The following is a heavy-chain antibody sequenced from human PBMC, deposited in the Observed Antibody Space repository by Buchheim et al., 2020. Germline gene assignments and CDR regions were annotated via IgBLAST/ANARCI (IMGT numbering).Heavy chain of an antibody. Sequence: QVQLVESGGGVVQPGRSLRLSCAASGFTFSSYAMHWVRQAPGKGLEWVAVMSYDGSNKYYADSVKGRFTISRDNSKNTLYLQMNSLRAEDTAVYYCARDPFDFWSGPGVQYFDYWGQGIL. V-gene: IGHV3-30*04. CDR1: GFTFSSYA. D-gene: IGHD3-3*01. J-gene: IGHJ4*02. CDR3: ARDPFDFWSGPGVQYFDY. CDR2: MSYDGSNK.